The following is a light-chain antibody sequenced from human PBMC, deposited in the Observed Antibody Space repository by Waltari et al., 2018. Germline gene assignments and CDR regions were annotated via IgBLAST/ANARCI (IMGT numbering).Light chain of an antibody. CDR3: CSYVQKDIWL. CDR1: TSDGGNSNF. V-gene: IGLV2-23*02. Sequence: QSALTQPASVSGAPGQSITISCAATTSDGGNSNFVSWYQHHPGKVPKLLIYEVIKRPSKISVRFTGSKSGNTASLSISGLQADDEADYYCCSYVQKDIWLFGRGTKVTVL. CDR2: EVI. J-gene: IGLJ2*01.